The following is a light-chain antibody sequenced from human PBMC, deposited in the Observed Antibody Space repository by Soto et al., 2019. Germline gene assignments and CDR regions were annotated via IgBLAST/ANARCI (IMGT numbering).Light chain of an antibody. J-gene: IGKJ5*01. V-gene: IGKV3-20*01. Sequence: EIVLTHSPGALSLSPGERATRSCRASQSVSNNYLAWYQQKPGEAPRLLIYGASNRATGIPDRFSGSGSGTDFTLTISRLEPEDSAVYYCQQYGTSGTFGQGTRLEIK. CDR2: GAS. CDR3: QQYGTSGT. CDR1: QSVSNNY.